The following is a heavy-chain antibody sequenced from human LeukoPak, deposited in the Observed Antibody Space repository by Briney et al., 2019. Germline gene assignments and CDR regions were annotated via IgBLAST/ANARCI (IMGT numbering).Heavy chain of an antibody. D-gene: IGHD5-12*01. V-gene: IGHV1-2*02. J-gene: IGHJ4*02. CDR1: GYTFTGYY. Sequence: ASVKVSCKASGYTFTGYYMHWVRQAPGQGLEWMGWINPNSGGTNYAQKFQGRVTMTRDTSISTAYMELSRLRSDDTAVYYCARDKRGYSGYDLAFDYWGQGTLVTVSS. CDR3: ARDKRGYSGYDLAFDY. CDR2: INPNSGGT.